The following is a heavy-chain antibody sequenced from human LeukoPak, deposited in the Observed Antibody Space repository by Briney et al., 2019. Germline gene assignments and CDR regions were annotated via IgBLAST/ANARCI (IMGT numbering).Heavy chain of an antibody. CDR1: GGSISSYY. CDR3: ARYYYDSSGYFDY. J-gene: IGHJ4*02. Sequence: SETLSLTCTVSGGSISSYYCSWIRQPPGKRLEWIGYISYSGSTNYNPSLKSRVTISVDTSKNQFSLKLSSVTAADTAVYYCARYYYDSSGYFDYWGQGTLVTVSS. V-gene: IGHV4-59*08. D-gene: IGHD3-22*01. CDR2: ISYSGST.